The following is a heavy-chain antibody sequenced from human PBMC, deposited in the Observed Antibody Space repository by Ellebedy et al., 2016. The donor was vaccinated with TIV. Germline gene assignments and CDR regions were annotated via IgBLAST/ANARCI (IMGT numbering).Heavy chain of an antibody. Sequence: ASVKVSCKASGGTFSSYAISWVRQAPGQGLEWMGGIIPIFGTANYAQKFQGRVTITADKSTSTAYMELSSLRSDDTAVYYCVRDSPDDWGNFDLWGRGTLVTVS. J-gene: IGHJ2*01. V-gene: IGHV1-69*06. CDR1: GGTFSSYA. CDR2: IIPIFGTA. CDR3: VRDSPDDWGNFDL. D-gene: IGHD3-16*01.